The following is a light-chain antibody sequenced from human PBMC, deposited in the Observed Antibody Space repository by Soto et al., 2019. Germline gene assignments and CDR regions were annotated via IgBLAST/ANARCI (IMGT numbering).Light chain of an antibody. CDR1: TSDVGGYNY. CDR3: CSYAGSYTLVV. V-gene: IGLV2-11*01. Sequence: QSVLTQPRSVSGSPGQSVTISCTGTTSDVGGYNYVSWYQQHPGKAPKLMIYDVSKRPSGVPDRFSGSKSGNTASLTISGLQAGDEADYYCCSYAGSYTLVVFGGGTKVTVL. CDR2: DVS. J-gene: IGLJ2*01.